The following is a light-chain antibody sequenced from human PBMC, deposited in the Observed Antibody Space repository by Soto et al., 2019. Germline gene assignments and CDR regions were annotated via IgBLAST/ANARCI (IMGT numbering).Light chain of an antibody. CDR3: MQALQTPIT. CDR1: VSLQHSNGYTF. Sequence: DIVLTQSPLILPVTPGEPASISCRSTVSLQHSNGYTFLDWYLQKPGQSPQLLIYLGFSRASGVPDRFSGSGSGTDFTLRISRVEAEDVGVYFCMQALQTPITFGQGTRLEIK. J-gene: IGKJ5*01. CDR2: LGF. V-gene: IGKV2-28*01.